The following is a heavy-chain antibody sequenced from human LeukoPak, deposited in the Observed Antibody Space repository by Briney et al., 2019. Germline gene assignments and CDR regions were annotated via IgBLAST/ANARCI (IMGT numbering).Heavy chain of an antibody. CDR3: ARGAGYNYPYYFDY. CDR2: IYGGGNI. Sequence: GSLRLSCAVSGFTFRSYALHWVRQAPGKGLEWVSVIYGGGNIYYADSVKGRFTISRDNSKNTLYLQMNSLRAEDTAVYYCARGAGYNYPYYFDYWGQGTLVTVSS. J-gene: IGHJ4*02. V-gene: IGHV3-53*01. D-gene: IGHD5-24*01. CDR1: GFTFRSYA.